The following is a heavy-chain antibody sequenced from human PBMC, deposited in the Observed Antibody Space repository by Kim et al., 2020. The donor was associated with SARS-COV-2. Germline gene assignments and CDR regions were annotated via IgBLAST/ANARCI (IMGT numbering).Heavy chain of an antibody. Sequence: ASVKVSCKASGYTFTGYAMHWVRQAPGQRLEWMGWINAGNGNTKYSQKFQGRVTITRDTSASTAYMELSSLRSEDTAVYYCARGGVLLWFGELLGYYYYGMDVWGQGTTVTVSS. J-gene: IGHJ6*02. V-gene: IGHV1-3*01. CDR3: ARGGVLLWFGELLGYYYYGMDV. CDR2: INAGNGNT. CDR1: GYTFTGYA. D-gene: IGHD3-10*01.